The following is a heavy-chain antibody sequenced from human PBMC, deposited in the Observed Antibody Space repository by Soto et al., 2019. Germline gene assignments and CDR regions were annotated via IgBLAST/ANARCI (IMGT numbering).Heavy chain of an antibody. J-gene: IGHJ4*02. V-gene: IGHV1-24*01. CDR2: FDPENGET. D-gene: IGHD6-19*01. Sequence: ASVKVSCKVSGYTLTELSMHWVRQAPGKGLEWMGGFDPENGETNYAQKFQGWVTMTRDTSISTAYMELSRLRSDDTAVYYCARGSSGWEQPVLYYFDYWGQGTLVT. CDR1: GYTLTELS. CDR3: ARGSSGWEQPVLYYFDY.